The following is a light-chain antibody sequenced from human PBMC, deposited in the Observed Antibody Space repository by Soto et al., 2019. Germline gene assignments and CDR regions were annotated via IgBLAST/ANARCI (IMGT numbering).Light chain of an antibody. Sequence: EIQMTQSPSSLSANVGDRVIITCRASQGISDYLAWYQQKPGKAPKLLIYAASTLQSGVPSRFSGSGSGTDFTLTISSPQPEDVATYYCQKYYSAPFTFGPGTKVDIK. CDR3: QKYYSAPFT. J-gene: IGKJ3*01. CDR2: AAS. CDR1: QGISDY. V-gene: IGKV1-27*01.